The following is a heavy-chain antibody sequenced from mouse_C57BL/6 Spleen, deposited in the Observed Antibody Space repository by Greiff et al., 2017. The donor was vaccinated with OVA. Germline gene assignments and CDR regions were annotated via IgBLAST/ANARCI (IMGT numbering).Heavy chain of an antibody. Sequence: EVQLVESGGDLVKPGGSLKLSCAASGFTFSSYGMSWVRQTPDKRLEWVATISSGGSYTYYPDSVKGRFTISRDNANNTLYLQMSSLKSEDTAMYYCARHELGSLDYWGQGTTLTVSS. V-gene: IGHV5-6*01. CDR3: ARHELGSLDY. D-gene: IGHD4-1*01. J-gene: IGHJ2*01. CDR1: GFTFSSYG. CDR2: ISSGGSYT.